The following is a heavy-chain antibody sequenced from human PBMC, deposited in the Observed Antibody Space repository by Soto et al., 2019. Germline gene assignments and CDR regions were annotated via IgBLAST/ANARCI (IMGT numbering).Heavy chain of an antibody. CDR3: AKPLGLLRRAMAQGSDY. J-gene: IGHJ4*02. CDR2: VSYDEITK. CDR1: GFTFSSYG. V-gene: IGHV3-30*18. D-gene: IGHD5-18*01. Sequence: QVQLVESGGGVVQPGRSLRLSCAASGFTFSSYGMNWVRQAPGKGLEWVAVVSYDEITKYYADSMKGRFTISRDNSKNTVYLQMNSLRPEDTAVYYCAKPLGLLRRAMAQGSDYWGQGTLVTVSS.